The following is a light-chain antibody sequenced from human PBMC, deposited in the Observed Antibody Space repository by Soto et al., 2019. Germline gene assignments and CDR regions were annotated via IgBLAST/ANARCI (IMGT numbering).Light chain of an antibody. CDR2: QVN. V-gene: IGLV2-8*01. CDR3: SSYAGSIDVVV. Sequence: QSALTQAPSASGSPGQSVTISCTGTSSDVGNYDYVSWYQQHPGKAPKLMISQVNKRPSGVPDRFSGSKSGNTASLTVSGLQAEDEAVYYCSSYAGSIDVVVFGGGTKVTVL. CDR1: SSDVGNYDY. J-gene: IGLJ2*01.